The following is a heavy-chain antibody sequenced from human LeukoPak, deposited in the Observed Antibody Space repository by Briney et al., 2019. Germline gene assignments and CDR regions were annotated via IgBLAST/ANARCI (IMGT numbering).Heavy chain of an antibody. CDR3: ARPHIYDFWSGYSNWFDP. V-gene: IGHV4-39*01. Sequence: PSETLSLTCTVSGGSISSSSYYWGWIRRPPGKGLEWYGSIYDSGSTYYNPSLKSRVTISVDTSKNQFSLKLSSVTAADTAVYYCARPHIYDFWSGYSNWFDPWGQGTLVTVSS. CDR1: GGSISSSSYY. D-gene: IGHD3-3*01. J-gene: IGHJ5*02. CDR2: IYDSGST.